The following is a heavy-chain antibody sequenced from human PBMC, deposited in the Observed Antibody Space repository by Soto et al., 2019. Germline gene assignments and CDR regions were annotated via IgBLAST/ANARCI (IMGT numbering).Heavy chain of an antibody. V-gene: IGHV3-49*04. J-gene: IGHJ3*02. Sequence: GGSLRLSCTASGFTFGDYAMSWVRQAPGKGLEWVGFIRSKAYGGTTEYAASVKGRFTISRDDSKSIAYLQMNSLKTEDTAVYYCTSSGGRSYNAFDIWGQGTMVTVSS. D-gene: IGHD2-15*01. CDR2: IRSKAYGGTT. CDR3: TSSGGRSYNAFDI. CDR1: GFTFGDYA.